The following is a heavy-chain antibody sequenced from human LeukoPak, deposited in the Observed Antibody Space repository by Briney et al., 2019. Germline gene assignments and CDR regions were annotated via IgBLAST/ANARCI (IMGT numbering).Heavy chain of an antibody. D-gene: IGHD3-16*01. Sequence: SETLPLTCTVSVGSISSGSYYWSWIRQPAGKGLEWIGRIYTSGSTTYNPSLKSRVTISVDTSKNQFSLKLSSVTAADTAVYYCARVPRLGGYYFDYWGQGTLVTVSS. CDR1: VGSISSGSYY. V-gene: IGHV4-61*02. J-gene: IGHJ4*02. CDR2: IYTSGST. CDR3: ARVPRLGGYYFDY.